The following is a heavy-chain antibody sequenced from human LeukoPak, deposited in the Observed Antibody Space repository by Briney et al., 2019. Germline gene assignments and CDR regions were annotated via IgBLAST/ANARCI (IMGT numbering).Heavy chain of an antibody. V-gene: IGHV4-39*01. Sequence: SETLSLTCAVSGASISSSNYYWSWIRQPPGKGLEWIGSIYYSGSTYHNPSLKSRVTISVDTSKNQFSLKLSSVTAADTAVYYCARQGYSYGAKYYYYMDVWGKGTTVTISS. D-gene: IGHD5-18*01. CDR2: IYYSGST. J-gene: IGHJ6*03. CDR1: GASISSSNYY. CDR3: ARQGYSYGAKYYYYMDV.